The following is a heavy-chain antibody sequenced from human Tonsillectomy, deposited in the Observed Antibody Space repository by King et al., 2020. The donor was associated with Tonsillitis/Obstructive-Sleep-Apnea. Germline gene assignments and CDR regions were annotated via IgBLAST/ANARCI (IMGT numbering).Heavy chain of an antibody. Sequence: VQLVESGGGLVQPGGSLRLSCAASGFTFRRYAMSWVRQAPGKGLDWVAAITGSGGMTYYADSVKVRFTSSRDNSKNTLYLQMNSLRAEDTAVYYCAKSKSNSRDDTFDFWGQGTVVTVSS. CDR3: AKSKSNSRDDTFDF. J-gene: IGHJ3*01. CDR1: GFTFRRYA. D-gene: IGHD4-11*01. V-gene: IGHV3-23*04. CDR2: ITGSGGMT.